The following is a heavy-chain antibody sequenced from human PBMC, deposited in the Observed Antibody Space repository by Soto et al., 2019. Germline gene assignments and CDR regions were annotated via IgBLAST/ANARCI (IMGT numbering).Heavy chain of an antibody. CDR1: GGTFSSYA. Sequence: QVQLVQSGAEVKKPGSSVKVSCNASGGTFSSYAISWVRQAPGQGLEWMGGIIPIFGTANYAQKFQGRVTITADKSTSTAYMDLSSLRSEDTAVYYCATVGIAEPEVYYFDYWGQGTLVTVSS. V-gene: IGHV1-69*06. CDR3: ATVGIAEPEVYYFDY. J-gene: IGHJ4*02. CDR2: IIPIFGTA. D-gene: IGHD6-13*01.